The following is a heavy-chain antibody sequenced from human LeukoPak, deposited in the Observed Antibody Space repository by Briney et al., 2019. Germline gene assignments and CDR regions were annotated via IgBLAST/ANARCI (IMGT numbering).Heavy chain of an antibody. CDR1: GFTFSSHV. J-gene: IGHJ4*02. D-gene: IGHD4-17*01. CDR3: AGGTVATFGY. V-gene: IGHV3-23*01. CDR2: ISGSGDNE. Sequence: GGSLRLSCAVSGFTFSSHVMSWVRQAPGKGLEWVSGISGSGDNEYYADSVKGRFTISRDNSKNTLYLQMNSLRGEDTAVYYCAGGTVATFGYWGQGTLVTVSS.